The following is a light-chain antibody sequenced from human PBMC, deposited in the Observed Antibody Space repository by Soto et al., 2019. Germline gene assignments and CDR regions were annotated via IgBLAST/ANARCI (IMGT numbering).Light chain of an antibody. CDR1: KLGNKY. V-gene: IGLV3-1*01. CDR2: ENR. CDR3: QAWDSGTYVV. Sequence: SYELTQPPSVSVSPGQTASITCSGAKLGNKYACWYQQKPGQSPVLVIYENRKRPSGIPERFSGSNSGNTATLTISGTQAMDEADYYCQAWDSGTYVVFGGGTKLTVL. J-gene: IGLJ2*01.